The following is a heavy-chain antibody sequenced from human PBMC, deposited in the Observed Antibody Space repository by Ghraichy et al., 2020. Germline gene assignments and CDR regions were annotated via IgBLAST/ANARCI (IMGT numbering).Heavy chain of an antibody. D-gene: IGHD5-12*01. V-gene: IGHV4-39*01. CDR1: GGSISSSSYY. J-gene: IGHJ4*02. CDR2: IYYSGST. Sequence: SETLSLTCTVSGGSISSSSYYWGWIRQPPGKGLEWIGSIYYSGSTYYNPSLKSRVTISVDTSKNQFSLKLSSVTAADTAVYYCARRGYSGYDFYFFDYWGQGTLVTVSS. CDR3: ARRGYSGYDFYFFDY.